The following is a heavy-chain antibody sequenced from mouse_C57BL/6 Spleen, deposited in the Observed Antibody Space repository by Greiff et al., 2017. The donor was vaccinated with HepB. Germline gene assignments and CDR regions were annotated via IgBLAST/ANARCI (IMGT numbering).Heavy chain of an antibody. V-gene: IGHV5-9*01. CDR2: ISGGGGNT. Sequence: EVKLVESGGGLVKPGGSLKLSCAASGFTFSSYTMSWVRQTPEKRLEWVATISGGGGNTYYPDSVTGRFTISRDNAKNTLYLQMSSLRSEDTALYYWARHFHGSSYYAMDYWGQGTSVTVSS. CDR1: GFTFSSYT. D-gene: IGHD1-1*01. CDR3: ARHFHGSSYYAMDY. J-gene: IGHJ4*01.